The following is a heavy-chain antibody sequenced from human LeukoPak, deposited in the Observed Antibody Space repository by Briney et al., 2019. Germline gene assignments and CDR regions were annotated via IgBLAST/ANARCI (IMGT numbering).Heavy chain of an antibody. J-gene: IGHJ6*03. CDR1: GFTFSDYA. CDR2: ISGNGNHI. D-gene: IGHD5-12*01. CDR3: AGGYSGYDPDGGLQSNHWPGYYYYMDV. V-gene: IGHV3-21*01. Sequence: GGSLRLSCRASGFTFSDYAMNWVRQVPGKGLEYVSSISGNGNHIFQADSVEGRFTISRDNSKNTLYLQMNSLRAEDTAVYYCAGGYSGYDPDGGLQSNHWPGYYYYMDVWGKGTTVTVSS.